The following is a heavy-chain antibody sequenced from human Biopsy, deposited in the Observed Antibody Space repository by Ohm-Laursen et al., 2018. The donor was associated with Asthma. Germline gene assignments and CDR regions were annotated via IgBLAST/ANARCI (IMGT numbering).Heavy chain of an antibody. J-gene: IGHJ4*02. D-gene: IGHD1-26*01. CDR1: GFSFSSYA. CDR2: IWNDGSNK. V-gene: IGHV3-33*01. CDR3: ARDAWELQKPYAYYFDY. Sequence: SLRLSCAASGFSFSSYAIHWVRQAPGKGLEWVAVIWNDGSNKYYADSVKGRFTISRDNSKNTLYLQMNSLRAEDTAVYYCARDAWELQKPYAYYFDYWGQGTLVTVSS.